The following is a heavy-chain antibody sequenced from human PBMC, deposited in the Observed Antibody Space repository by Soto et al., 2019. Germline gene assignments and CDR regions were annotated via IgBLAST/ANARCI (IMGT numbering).Heavy chain of an antibody. CDR2: IYYSGST. CDR1: GGSISSGGYY. V-gene: IGHV4-31*03. J-gene: IGHJ5*02. CDR3: AREPHYYDSSGYPWFDP. Sequence: SETLSLTCTVSGGSISSGGYYWSWIRQHPGKGLEWIGYIYYSGSTYYNPSLKSRVTISVDTSKNQFSLKLSSVTAADTAVYYCAREPHYYDSSGYPWFDPWGQGSLVTVSS. D-gene: IGHD3-22*01.